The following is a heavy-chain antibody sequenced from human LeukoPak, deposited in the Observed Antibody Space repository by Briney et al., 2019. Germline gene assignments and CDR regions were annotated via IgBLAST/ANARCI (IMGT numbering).Heavy chain of an antibody. CDR2: ISSSSSYI. V-gene: IGHV3-21*01. D-gene: IGHD3-22*01. J-gene: IGHJ5*02. Sequence: GGSLRLSCAASGFTFSSYSMNWVRQAPGKGLEWVSSISSSSSYIYYADSVKGRFTISRDNAKNSLYLQMNSLRAEDTAVYYGARGTMTAAFDPWGQEPWSPSPQ. CDR1: GFTFSSYS. CDR3: ARGTMTAAFDP.